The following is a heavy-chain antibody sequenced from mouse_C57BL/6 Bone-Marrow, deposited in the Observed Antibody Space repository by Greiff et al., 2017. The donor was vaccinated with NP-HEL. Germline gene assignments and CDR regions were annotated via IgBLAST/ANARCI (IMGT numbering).Heavy chain of an antibody. CDR1: GYSITSGYY. CDR2: ISYDGSN. V-gene: IGHV3-6*01. J-gene: IGHJ4*01. Sequence: EVQLVESGPGLVKPSQSLSLTCSVTGYSITSGYYWNWIRQFPGNKLEWMGYISYDGSNNYNPSLKNRISITRYTSKNQFFLKLNSGTTEDTATYYCASGAMDYWGQGTSVTVSS. CDR3: ASGAMDY.